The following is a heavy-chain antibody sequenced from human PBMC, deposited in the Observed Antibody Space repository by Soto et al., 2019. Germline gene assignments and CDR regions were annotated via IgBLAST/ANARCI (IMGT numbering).Heavy chain of an antibody. D-gene: IGHD3-10*01. J-gene: IGHJ6*02. CDR2: IWYDGSNK. CDR3: ARVMVRGAPISNYYGMDV. CDR1: GFTFSSYG. Sequence: GGSLRLSCAASGFTFSSYGMHWVRQAPGKGLEWVAVIWYDGSNKYYADSVKGRFTISRDNSKNTLYLQMNSLRAEDTAVYYCARVMVRGAPISNYYGMDVWGQGTTVTVSS. V-gene: IGHV3-33*01.